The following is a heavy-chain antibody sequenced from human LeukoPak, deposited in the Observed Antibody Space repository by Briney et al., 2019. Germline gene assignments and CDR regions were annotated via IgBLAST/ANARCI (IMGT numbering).Heavy chain of an antibody. Sequence: SETLSLTCTVSGGSISSYYWSWIRQPPGKGLEWIGYIYYSGSTNYNPSLKSRVTISVDTSKNQFSLKLSSVTAEDTAVYYCASRFHWGQGTLVTVSS. CDR1: GGSISSYY. V-gene: IGHV4-59*01. CDR3: ASRFH. J-gene: IGHJ4*02. CDR2: IYYSGST.